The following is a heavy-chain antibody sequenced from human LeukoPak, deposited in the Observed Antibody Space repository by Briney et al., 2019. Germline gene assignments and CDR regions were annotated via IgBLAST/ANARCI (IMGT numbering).Heavy chain of an antibody. CDR1: GFTFNNYW. J-gene: IGHJ6*03. V-gene: IGHV3-74*01. CDR3: LAGYYYYYMDV. CDR2: TNTHVTSA. D-gene: IGHD6-13*01. Sequence: GGSLRLSCAASGFTFNNYWMHWVRQAPGKGLVWGARTNTHVTSANYADSVKGRFIISTDNANNTLYLQMNGLRDEDTGVYYALAGYYYYYMDVWGKGTTVTVSS.